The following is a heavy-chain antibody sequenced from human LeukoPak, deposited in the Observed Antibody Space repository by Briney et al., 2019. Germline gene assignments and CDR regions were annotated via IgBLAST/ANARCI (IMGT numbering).Heavy chain of an antibody. CDR3: ARGPYSDTSGRLSDV. D-gene: IGHD3-22*01. CDR2: IGSSGSPT. Sequence: GGSLRLSCAASGFAFSSYNMNWVRQAPGKGLEWISYIGSSGSPTHYADSVGGRFTISRDNAKNSLYLQMNSLRDEDTAVYFCARGPYSDTSGRLSDVWGQGTTVTVSS. J-gene: IGHJ6*02. CDR1: GFAFSSYN. V-gene: IGHV3-48*02.